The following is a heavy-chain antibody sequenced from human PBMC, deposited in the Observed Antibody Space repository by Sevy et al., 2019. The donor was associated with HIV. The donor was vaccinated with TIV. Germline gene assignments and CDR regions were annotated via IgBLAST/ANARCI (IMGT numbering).Heavy chain of an antibody. CDR1: VFTFSNAW. V-gene: IGHV3-15*01. Sequence: GGSLRLSCAASVFTFSNAWTSWVRQAPGKGLEWVGRIKSKTEGVTRDFAAPVKGRLLISRDDSRNTVYLQMNSLKTEDTAVYYCTAGVGASDFDYWGQGTLVTVSS. J-gene: IGHJ4*02. D-gene: IGHD1-26*01. CDR3: TAGVGASDFDY. CDR2: IKSKTEGVTR.